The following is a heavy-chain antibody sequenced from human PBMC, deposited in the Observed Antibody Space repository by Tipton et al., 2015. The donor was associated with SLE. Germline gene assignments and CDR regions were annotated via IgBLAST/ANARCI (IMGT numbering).Heavy chain of an antibody. CDR2: INSDGSST. CDR3: ARGYCSSTSCYGYFDY. Sequence: SLRLSCAASGFTFSSYWMHWVRQAPGKGLVWVSRINSDGSSTSYADSVKGRFTISRDNAKNSLYLQMNSLRAEDTALYYCARGYCSSTSCYGYFDYWGQGTLVTVSS. D-gene: IGHD2-2*01. V-gene: IGHV3-74*01. CDR1: GFTFSSYW. J-gene: IGHJ4*02.